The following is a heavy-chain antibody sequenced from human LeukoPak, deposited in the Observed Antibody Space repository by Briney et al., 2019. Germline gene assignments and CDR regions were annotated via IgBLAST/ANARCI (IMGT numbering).Heavy chain of an antibody. D-gene: IGHD2-21*02. CDR3: ARVPLTAVGGAFDI. J-gene: IGHJ3*02. V-gene: IGHV4-59*01. Sequence: SETLSLTCTVSGRSISRYYWSWIRQPPGKGLEWLGYIYYSGSTNYNPSLKSRVTISVDTSKNQFSLKLSSVSAADTAVYYCARVPLTAVGGAFDIWGQGTMVTVSS. CDR1: GRSISRYY. CDR2: IYYSGST.